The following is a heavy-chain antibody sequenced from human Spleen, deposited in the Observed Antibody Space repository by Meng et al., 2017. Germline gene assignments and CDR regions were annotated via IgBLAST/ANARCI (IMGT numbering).Heavy chain of an antibody. D-gene: IGHD3-10*01. CDR3: ARGYGSGSYLLDY. J-gene: IGHJ4*02. CDR2: ISSSGSTI. V-gene: IGHV3-11*04. Sequence: GESLKISCAASGFTFSDYYMSWIRQAPGKGLEWVSYISSSGSTIYSADSVKGRFTISRDNAKNTLYLQMNSLRAEDTAVYYCARGYGSGSYLLDYWGQGTLVTVSS. CDR1: GFTFSDYY.